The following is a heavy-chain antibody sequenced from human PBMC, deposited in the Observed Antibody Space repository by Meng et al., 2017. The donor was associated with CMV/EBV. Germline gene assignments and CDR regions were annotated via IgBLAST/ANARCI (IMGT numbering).Heavy chain of an antibody. D-gene: IGHD3-16*01. CDR2: ISYDGSNK. J-gene: IGHJ6*02. CDR1: GFTFSSYA. V-gene: IGHV3-30*04. CDR3: ARDSWGYVMRYYGMDV. Sequence: GGSLRLSCAASGFTFSSYAMHWVRQAPGKGLEWVAVISYDGSNKYYADSVKGRFTISRDNSKNTLYLQMNSLRAEDTAVYYCARDSWGYVMRYYGMDVWGQGTTVTVS.